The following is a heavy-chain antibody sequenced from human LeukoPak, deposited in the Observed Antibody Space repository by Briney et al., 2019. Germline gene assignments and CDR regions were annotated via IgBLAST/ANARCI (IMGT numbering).Heavy chain of an antibody. CDR1: GFTFDDYA. Sequence: GGSLRPSCAASGFTFDDYAMHWVRQAPGKGLEWVSGISWNSGSIGYADSVKGRFTISRDNAKNSLYLQMNSLRAEDTALYYCAKDIVSLQNSGSVDYWGQGTLVTVSS. D-gene: IGHD1-26*01. J-gene: IGHJ4*02. CDR3: AKDIVSLQNSGSVDY. CDR2: ISWNSGSI. V-gene: IGHV3-9*01.